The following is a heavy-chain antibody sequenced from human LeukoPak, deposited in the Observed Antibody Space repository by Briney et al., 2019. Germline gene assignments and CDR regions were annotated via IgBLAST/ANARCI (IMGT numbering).Heavy chain of an antibody. Sequence: GGSLRLSCAASGFTFSHCGMHWVRQAPGKGPEWVAVIWHDGNNKYYADSVKGRFTISRDNSKNTLYLQMNSLRAEDTAVYYCARDLTYYADYWGQGTLVTVSS. CDR1: GFTFSHCG. J-gene: IGHJ4*02. V-gene: IGHV3-33*01. CDR3: ARDLTYYADY. CDR2: IWHDGNNK. D-gene: IGHD2/OR15-2a*01.